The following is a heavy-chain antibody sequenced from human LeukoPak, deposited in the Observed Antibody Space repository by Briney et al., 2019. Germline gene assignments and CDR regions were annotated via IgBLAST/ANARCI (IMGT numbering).Heavy chain of an antibody. CDR1: GGSVSSYY. D-gene: IGHD3-16*01. J-gene: IGHJ5*02. Sequence: KPSETLSLTCSVSGGSVSSYYWSWIRQSPGKGLEWIGYIHNSGRTNYNPSLKSRVTGFVDTSKNQFTLMLSSVTAADTAVYYCARRRAVGGSNGQYNWFDPWGQGTLVTVSS. V-gene: IGHV4-4*08. CDR3: ARRRAVGGSNGQYNWFDP. CDR2: IHNSGRT.